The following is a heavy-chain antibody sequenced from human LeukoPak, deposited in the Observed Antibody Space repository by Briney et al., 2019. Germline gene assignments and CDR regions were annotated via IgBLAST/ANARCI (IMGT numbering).Heavy chain of an antibody. CDR2: IYYSGST. J-gene: IGHJ3*02. D-gene: IGHD3-16*01. V-gene: IGHV4-59*01. CDR3: ARVPPQAWGPFDI. CDR1: GGSISSYY. Sequence: SETLSLTCTVSGGSISSYYWSWIRQPPGKGLEWIGYIYYSGSTNYNPSLKSRVTISVDTSKNQFSLKLSSVTAADTAVYYCARVPPQAWGPFDIWGQGTMVTVSS.